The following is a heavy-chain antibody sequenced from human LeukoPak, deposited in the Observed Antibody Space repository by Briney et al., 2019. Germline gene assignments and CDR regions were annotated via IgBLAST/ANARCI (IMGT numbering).Heavy chain of an antibody. D-gene: IGHD3-10*01. Sequence: GGSLRLSCAASGFTFTRYAMKWVRQAPGKGLEWVSTISGPGDKTYYADSVKGRFTISRDNSKNTLFLQMSSLRDEDTAVYYCASLPILLTVKRYGMDVWGQGTTVTVSS. CDR2: ISGPGDKT. V-gene: IGHV3-23*01. CDR3: ASLPILLTVKRYGMDV. J-gene: IGHJ6*02. CDR1: GFTFTRYA.